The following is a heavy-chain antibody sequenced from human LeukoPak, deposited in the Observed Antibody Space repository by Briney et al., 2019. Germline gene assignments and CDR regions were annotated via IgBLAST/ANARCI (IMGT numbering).Heavy chain of an antibody. D-gene: IGHD6-19*01. CDR1: GFTFSTYA. V-gene: IGHV3-23*01. J-gene: IGHJ4*02. CDR2: INVGGGGT. Sequence: PGESLRLSCTASGFTFSTYAMSWVRQAPGKGREWVSAINVGGGGTQYADSVKGRCTISRDNSKNTVYLQMNSLRAEDSAVYYCAKPLRGWYDFDYWGQGTLVTVSS. CDR3: AKPLRGWYDFDY.